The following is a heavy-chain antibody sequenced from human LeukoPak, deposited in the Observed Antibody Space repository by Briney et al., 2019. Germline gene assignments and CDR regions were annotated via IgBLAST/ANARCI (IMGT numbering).Heavy chain of an antibody. CDR2: INPNSGAT. CDR3: ARDLGLHFISVSCPSDS. Sequence: ASVKVSCKASGYTFTDYFMHWVRQAPGQGLEWMGWINPNSGATNYAQQFQGRVTMTRDRSISTMFMELSRLTSDDTALYYCARDLGLHFISVSCPSDSWGRGTLVTVSS. D-gene: IGHD2-2*01. CDR1: GYTFTDYF. J-gene: IGHJ4*02. V-gene: IGHV1-2*02.